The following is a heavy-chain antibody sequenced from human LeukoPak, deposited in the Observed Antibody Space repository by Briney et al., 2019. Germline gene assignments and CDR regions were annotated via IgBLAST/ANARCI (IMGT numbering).Heavy chain of an antibody. CDR3: ARDWAHGSFDF. CDR2: INPGIFTT. J-gene: IGHJ4*02. V-gene: IGHV1-46*01. Sequence: ASVKVSCKASGYPFTTFSLHWVRQAPGLGLGWMAIINPGIFTTTYAQKLQDRITVTSDTSTATVYMELRSLRLEDTAVYFCARDWAHGSFDFWGQGTLVTVSS. CDR1: GYPFTTFS. D-gene: IGHD3-16*01.